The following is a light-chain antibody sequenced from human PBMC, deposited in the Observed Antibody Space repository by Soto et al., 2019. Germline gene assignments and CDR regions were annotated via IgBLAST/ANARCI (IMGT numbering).Light chain of an antibody. CDR1: QSVNSN. Sequence: EIVMTQSPVTLSVSPGDRATLSCRASQSVNSNLAWYQQIPGQTPKLLIYVASTRAKGIPARFSGSGSGTEFTLTLSRRQSEDFAVYYCQQYNVWPLTFGGGTKVEFK. J-gene: IGKJ4*01. CDR2: VAS. CDR3: QQYNVWPLT. V-gene: IGKV3-15*01.